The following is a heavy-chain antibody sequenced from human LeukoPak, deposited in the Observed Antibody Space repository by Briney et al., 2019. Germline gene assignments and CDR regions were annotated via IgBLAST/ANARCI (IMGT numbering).Heavy chain of an antibody. J-gene: IGHJ4*02. V-gene: IGHV1-8*01. Sequence: ASVKVSCKASGYSFTSYDLNWVRQAPGQGLEWMGWINPNSGNTGYAQKFQGRVTMTRNTSISTAYMELSSLRSEDTAVYYCARGRRGGDYDYWGQGTLVTVSS. CDR2: INPNSGNT. CDR1: GYSFTSYD. D-gene: IGHD2-21*01. CDR3: ARGRRGGDYDY.